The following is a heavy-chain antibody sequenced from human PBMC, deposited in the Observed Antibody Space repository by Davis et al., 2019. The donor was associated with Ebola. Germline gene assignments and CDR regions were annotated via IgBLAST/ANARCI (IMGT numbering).Heavy chain of an antibody. D-gene: IGHD3-9*01. J-gene: IGHJ6*04. CDR1: GGSFSGYY. V-gene: IGHV4-34*01. CDR2: INHIGST. CDR3: ARADYDILTGHGAYYYYGMDV. Sequence: SETLSLTCAVYGGSFSGYYWSWIRQPPGKGLEWIGEINHIGSTNYNPSLKSRVTISVDKSKNRFSLKLSSVTAADTAVYYCARADYDILTGHGAYYYYGMDVWGKGTTVTVSS.